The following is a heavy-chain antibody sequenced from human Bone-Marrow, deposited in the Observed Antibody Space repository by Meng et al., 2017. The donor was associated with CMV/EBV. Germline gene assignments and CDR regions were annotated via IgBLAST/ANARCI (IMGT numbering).Heavy chain of an antibody. Sequence: GGSLRLSCAASGFTFSSYWMSWVRQAPGKGLEWVANIKQDGSEKYYVDSVKGRFTISRDNAKNSLYLQMNSLRAEDTAVYYCARDPIAAADLYFDYWGQGTLVTVSS. CDR2: IKQDGSEK. V-gene: IGHV3-7*01. D-gene: IGHD6-13*01. CDR1: GFTFSSYW. CDR3: ARDPIAAADLYFDY. J-gene: IGHJ4*02.